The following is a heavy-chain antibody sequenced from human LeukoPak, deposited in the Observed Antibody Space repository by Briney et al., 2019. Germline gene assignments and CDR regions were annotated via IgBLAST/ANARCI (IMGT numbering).Heavy chain of an antibody. CDR3: AKRGVVIRVILVGFHKEAYYFDS. CDR1: GITLSNYG. V-gene: IGHV3-23*01. D-gene: IGHD3-22*01. Sequence: GGSLRLSCAVSGITLSNYGMTWVRQAPGKGLEWVAGISGSGGGTHYADSVKGRFTISRDNPKNTLHLQTNSLRAEDTAVYFCAKRGVVIRVILVGFHKEAYYFDSWGQGALVTVSS. J-gene: IGHJ4*02. CDR2: ISGSGGGT.